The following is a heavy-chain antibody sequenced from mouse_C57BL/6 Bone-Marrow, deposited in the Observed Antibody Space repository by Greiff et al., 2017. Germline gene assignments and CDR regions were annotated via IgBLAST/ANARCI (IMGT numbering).Heavy chain of an antibody. J-gene: IGHJ4*01. CDR2: FYPGSGSI. D-gene: IGHD1-1*01. CDR1: GYTFTEYT. CDR3: ARHEDRRATVVGAMDY. Sequence: QVQLQQSGAELVKPGASVKLSCKASGYTFTEYTIHWVKQRSGQGLEWIGWFYPGSGSIKYNEKFKDKATLTADKSSSTVYMELSRLTSEDSAVXVCARHEDRRATVVGAMDYWGQGTSVTVSS. V-gene: IGHV1-62-2*01.